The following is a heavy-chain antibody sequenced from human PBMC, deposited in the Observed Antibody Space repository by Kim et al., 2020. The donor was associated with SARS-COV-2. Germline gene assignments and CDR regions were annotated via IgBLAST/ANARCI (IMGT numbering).Heavy chain of an antibody. CDR2: IWYDGSNK. CDR3: ARDPYYDSSPFDY. J-gene: IGHJ4*02. V-gene: IGHV3-33*01. CDR1: GFTFSSYG. D-gene: IGHD3-22*01. Sequence: GGSLRLSCAASGFTFSSYGMHWVRQAPGKGLEWVAVIWYDGSNKYYADSVKGRFTISRDNSKNTLYLQMNSLRAEDTAVYYCARDPYYDSSPFDYWGQGTLVTVSS.